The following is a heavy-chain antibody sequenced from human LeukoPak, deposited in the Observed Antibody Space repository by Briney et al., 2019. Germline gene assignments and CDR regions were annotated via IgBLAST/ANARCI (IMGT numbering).Heavy chain of an antibody. D-gene: IGHD5-12*01. J-gene: IGHJ4*02. CDR3: RTSTGGF. CDR2: ISYDGSNN. CDR1: GFTFSSYG. V-gene: IGHV3-30*03. Sequence: GGSLRLSCAASGFTFSSYGMHWVRQAPGKGLEWVTFISYDGSNNYYADSVKGRFTISRDNSKSTLYLQMNSLRTEDTAVYYVRTSTGGFWGQGTLVTVSS.